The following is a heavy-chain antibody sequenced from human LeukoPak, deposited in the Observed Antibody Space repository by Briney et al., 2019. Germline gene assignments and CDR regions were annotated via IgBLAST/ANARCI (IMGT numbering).Heavy chain of an antibody. Sequence: GGSLRLSCAASGFTFSSYEMNWVRQAPGKGLGWVSSISSSSSYIYYADSVKGRFTISRDNAKNSLYLQMNSLRAEDTAVYYCARAGYYDAFDIWGQGTMVTVSS. CDR2: ISSSSSYI. J-gene: IGHJ3*02. D-gene: IGHD3-9*01. CDR1: GFTFSSYE. CDR3: ARAGYYDAFDI. V-gene: IGHV3-21*01.